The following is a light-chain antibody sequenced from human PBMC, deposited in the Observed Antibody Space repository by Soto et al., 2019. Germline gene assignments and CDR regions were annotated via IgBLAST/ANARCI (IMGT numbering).Light chain of an antibody. V-gene: IGKV3-20*01. J-gene: IGKJ5*01. CDR2: GAS. Sequence: EIVLTQSPCTLSLSPWERATLSFMDSQSVSNNYLAWYQQKPGQAPRLLIYGASNRATGIPARFSGSGSGTDFTLTISRLEPEDFAVYYCQQYGNLITFGQGTRLEI. CDR1: QSVSNNY. CDR3: QQYGNLIT.